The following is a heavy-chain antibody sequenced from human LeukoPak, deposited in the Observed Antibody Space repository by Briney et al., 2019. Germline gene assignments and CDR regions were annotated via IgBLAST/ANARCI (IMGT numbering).Heavy chain of an antibody. J-gene: IGHJ3*01. V-gene: IGHV1-18*01. D-gene: IGHD3-22*01. Sequence: GASVKVSCKASGYTFTSYGISWVRQAPGQGLEWMGWISAYNGNTNYAQKLQGRVTMTTDTSTSTAYMELRSLRSDDTAVYYCARDVATMIVVVTDAFDLWGQGTMVTVSS. CDR2: ISAYNGNT. CDR1: GYTFTSYG. CDR3: ARDVATMIVVVTDAFDL.